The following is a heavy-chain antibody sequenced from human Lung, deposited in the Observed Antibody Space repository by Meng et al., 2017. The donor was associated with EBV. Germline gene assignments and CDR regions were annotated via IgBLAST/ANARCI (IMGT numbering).Heavy chain of an antibody. J-gene: IGHJ4*02. V-gene: IGHV1-3*01. CDR2: INAGNGNT. Sequence: GRLVPFGAGVKKPGASVKGSCKASGYTFTNYAMHWVRQAPGQRLEWMGWINAGNGNTKYSQKFQGRVTITRDTSASTAYMELSSLRSEDTAVYYCARDQGAWFGEAPRFDYWGQGTLVTVSS. CDR3: ARDQGAWFGEAPRFDY. CDR1: GYTFTNYA. D-gene: IGHD3-10*01.